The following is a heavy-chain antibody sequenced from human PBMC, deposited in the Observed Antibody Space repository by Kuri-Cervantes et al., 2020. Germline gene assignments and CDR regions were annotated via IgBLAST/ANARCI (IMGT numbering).Heavy chain of an antibody. CDR2: IYYSGST. CDR3: ARGRGVLRYFDWSYFDY. Sequence: SETLSLTCTVSGGSISSSSYYWGWIRQPPGKGLEWIGSIYYSGSTYYNPSLKSRVTISVDTSKNQFSLKLSSVTAADTAVYYCARGRGVLRYFDWSYFDYWGQGTLVTVSS. D-gene: IGHD3-9*01. V-gene: IGHV4-39*01. J-gene: IGHJ4*02. CDR1: GGSISSSSYY.